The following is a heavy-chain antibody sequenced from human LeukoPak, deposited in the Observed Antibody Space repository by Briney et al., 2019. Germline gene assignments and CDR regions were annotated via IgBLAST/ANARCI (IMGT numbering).Heavy chain of an antibody. D-gene: IGHD3-10*01. CDR3: AKAYNYYGSGTSRGYYYGMDV. CDR2: ISGSGGST. J-gene: IGHJ6*02. V-gene: IGHV3-23*01. Sequence: AGGSLRLSCAASGFTFSSYAMSWVRQAPGKGLEWVSAISGSGGSTYYADSVKGRFTISRDNSKNTLYLQMNSLRAEDTAVYYCAKAYNYYGSGTSRGYYYGMDVWGQGTTVTVSS. CDR1: GFTFSSYA.